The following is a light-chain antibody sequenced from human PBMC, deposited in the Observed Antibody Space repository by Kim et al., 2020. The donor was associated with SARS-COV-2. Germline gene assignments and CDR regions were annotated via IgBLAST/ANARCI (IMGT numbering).Light chain of an antibody. CDR3: QQSYSTPYT. Sequence: DIQMTQSPSSLSASVGDRVTITCRASQSISNYLNWYQQKPGKAPNLLIYAASSLQRGVPSRFSGSGSGTDFTLTIRSLQPEDFATYYCQQSYSTPYTFGQGTKLEIK. CDR2: AAS. CDR1: QSISNY. J-gene: IGKJ2*01. V-gene: IGKV1-39*01.